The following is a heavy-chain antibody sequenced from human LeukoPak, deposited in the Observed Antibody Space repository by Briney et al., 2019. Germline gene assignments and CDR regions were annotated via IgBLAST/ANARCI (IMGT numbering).Heavy chain of an antibody. V-gene: IGHV3-20*04. CDR3: TSLSNTDKDDY. J-gene: IGHJ4*02. Sequence: RSGGSLRLSCVASGFTFDDYGISWVRQAPGKGLEWVSGISWNSGSIVYADSVKGRFTISRDNAKNSLYLQMNSLRAEDTAVYYCTSLSNTDKDDYWGQGTLVTVSS. CDR1: GFTFDDYG. CDR2: ISWNSGSI. D-gene: IGHD1/OR15-1a*01.